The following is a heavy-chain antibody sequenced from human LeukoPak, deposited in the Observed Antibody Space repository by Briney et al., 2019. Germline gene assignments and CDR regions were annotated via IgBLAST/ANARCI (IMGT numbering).Heavy chain of an antibody. CDR2: IYYSGST. D-gene: IGHD5-18*01. J-gene: IGHJ4*02. CDR1: GGSISSSSYY. Sequence: NSSETLSLTCTVSGGSISSSSYYWGWIRQPPGKGLEWIGSIYYSGSTYYNPSLKSRVTISVDTSKNQFSLKLSSVTAADTAVYYCASEFPPPRGYSYVDYWGQGTLVTVSS. CDR3: ASEFPPPRGYSYVDY. V-gene: IGHV4-39*07.